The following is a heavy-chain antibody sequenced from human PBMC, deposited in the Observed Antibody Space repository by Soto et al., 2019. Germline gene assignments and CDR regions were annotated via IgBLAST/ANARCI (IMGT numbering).Heavy chain of an antibody. Sequence: EVQLVESGGGLVKPGGSLRLSCAASGFTFSSYSMNWVRQAPGKGLEWVSSISSSSSYIYYADSVKGRFTISRDNAKNSLYLQMNSLRAEDTAVYYCARGPYDILTCYYWDYYYYGMDVWGQGTTVTVSS. CDR1: GFTFSSYS. D-gene: IGHD3-9*01. CDR2: ISSSSSYI. CDR3: ARGPYDILTCYYWDYYYYGMDV. V-gene: IGHV3-21*01. J-gene: IGHJ6*02.